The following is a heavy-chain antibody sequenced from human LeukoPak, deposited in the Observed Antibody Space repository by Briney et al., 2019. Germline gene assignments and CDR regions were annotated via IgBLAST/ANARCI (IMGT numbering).Heavy chain of an antibody. Sequence: SVKVSCKASGGTFSSYAISWVRQAPGQGLEWMGGIIPIFGTASYAQKFQGRVTITTDESTSTAYMELSSLRSEDTAVYYCARGSPLIAAAGTYFDYWGQGTLVTVSS. CDR2: IIPIFGTA. V-gene: IGHV1-69*05. J-gene: IGHJ4*02. CDR1: GGTFSSYA. CDR3: ARGSPLIAAAGTYFDY. D-gene: IGHD6-13*01.